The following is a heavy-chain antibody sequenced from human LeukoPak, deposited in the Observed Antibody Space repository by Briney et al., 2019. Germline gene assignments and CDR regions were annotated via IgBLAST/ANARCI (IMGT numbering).Heavy chain of an antibody. J-gene: IGHJ4*02. D-gene: IGHD3-22*01. Sequence: GASVKVSCKASGGTFSSYAISWVRQAPGQGLEWMGIINPSGGSTSYAQKFQGRVTMTRDTSTSTVYMELSSLRSEDTAVYYCARYYYDSSGYYWVDYWGQGTLVTVSS. CDR2: INPSGGST. CDR3: ARYYYDSSGYYWVDY. V-gene: IGHV1-46*01. CDR1: GGTFSSYA.